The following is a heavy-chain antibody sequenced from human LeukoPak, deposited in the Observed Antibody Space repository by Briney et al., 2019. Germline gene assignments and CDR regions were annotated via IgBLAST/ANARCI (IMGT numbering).Heavy chain of an antibody. D-gene: IGHD3-22*01. CDR2: ISSSSSYI. V-gene: IGHV3-21*01. J-gene: IGHJ4*02. CDR3: ARFYYNDTRAFDY. CDR1: GFTFSSYS. Sequence: GGSLRLSCAASGFTFSSYSMNWVRQAPGKGLEWVSSISSSSSYIYYADSVKGRFTISRDNAKNSLYLQMNSLRAEDTAVYYCARFYYNDTRAFDYWGQGTLVTVSS.